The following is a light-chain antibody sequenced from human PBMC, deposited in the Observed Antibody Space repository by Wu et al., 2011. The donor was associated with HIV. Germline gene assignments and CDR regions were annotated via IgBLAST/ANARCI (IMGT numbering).Light chain of an antibody. CDR2: DAS. V-gene: IGKV3-11*01. CDR3: QQRSNWPPIT. Sequence: PGDRATLSCRASQSVSSYLAWYQQKPGQAPRLLIYDASNRATGIPARFSGSGSGTDFTLTISSLEPEDFAVYYCQQRSNWPPITFGQGTRLEIK. CDR1: QSVSSY. J-gene: IGKJ5*01.